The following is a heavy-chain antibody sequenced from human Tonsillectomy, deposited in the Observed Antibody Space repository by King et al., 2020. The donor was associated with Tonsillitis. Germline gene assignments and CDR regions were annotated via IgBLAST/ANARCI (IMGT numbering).Heavy chain of an antibody. D-gene: IGHD3-10*01. CDR1: GYTFTKYY. CDR2: INPSDGNT. J-gene: IGHJ4*02. Sequence: QLVQSGAEVKKPGASVNISCKASGYTFTKYYVHWVRQAPGQGLEWMGLINPSDGNTHYAQTLQGRVTMTRDTSTATVFLVVSSLRSEDTAVYYCATKGRGTWGLTMVRNWTIPHYLDYWGQGSLVTVSS. CDR3: ATKGRGTWGLTMVRNWTIPHYLDY. V-gene: IGHV1-46*03.